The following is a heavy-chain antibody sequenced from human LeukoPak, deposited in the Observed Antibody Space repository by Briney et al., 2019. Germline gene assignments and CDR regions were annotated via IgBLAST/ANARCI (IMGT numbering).Heavy chain of an antibody. D-gene: IGHD2-2*01. CDR2: IKTDGSDT. Sequence: GGSLRLSCAASGFTFSSYWMHWVRQVPGKGLLWVSRIKTDGSDTTHADSVKGRFTISRDNARNTLFLQMNSLTVEDTAVYYCARAEMQVGSCTSTNCLFDHWGQGTLVTVSS. J-gene: IGHJ4*02. CDR1: GFTFSSYW. CDR3: ARAEMQVGSCTSTNCLFDH. V-gene: IGHV3-74*01.